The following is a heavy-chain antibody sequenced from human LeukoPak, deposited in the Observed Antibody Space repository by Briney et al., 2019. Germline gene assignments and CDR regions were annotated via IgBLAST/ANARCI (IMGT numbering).Heavy chain of an antibody. CDR2: IYYSGST. CDR3: AREGLSTHSADY. Sequence: SETLSLTCTVSGGSISSNTYYWGWIRQPPGKGLEWIGSIYYSGSTYYNPSLKSRVTISVDTSKNQFSLKLSSVTAADTAMYYCAREGLSTHSADYWGQGTLVTVSS. V-gene: IGHV4-39*07. D-gene: IGHD3-16*02. J-gene: IGHJ4*02. CDR1: GGSISSNTYY.